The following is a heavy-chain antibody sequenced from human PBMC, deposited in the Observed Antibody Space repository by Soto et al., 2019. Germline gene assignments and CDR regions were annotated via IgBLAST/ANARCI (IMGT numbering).Heavy chain of an antibody. CDR1: GFTFSSYG. Sequence: QVQLVESGGGVVQPGRSLRLSCAASGFTFSSYGMHWVRQAPGKGLEWVAVIWYDGSNKYYADSVKGRFTISRDNSKNTLYLQMNSLRAEDTAVYYCARTPPIVGATLDYWGQGTLSPSPQ. V-gene: IGHV3-33*01. CDR3: ARTPPIVGATLDY. J-gene: IGHJ4*02. CDR2: IWYDGSNK. D-gene: IGHD1-26*01.